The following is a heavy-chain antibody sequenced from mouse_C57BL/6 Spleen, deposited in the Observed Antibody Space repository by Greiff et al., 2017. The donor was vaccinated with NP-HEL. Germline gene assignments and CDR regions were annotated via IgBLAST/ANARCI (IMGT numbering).Heavy chain of an antibody. J-gene: IGHJ2*01. Sequence: EVQLVESGGGLVQPKGSLKLSCAASGFTFNTYAMHWVRQAPGKGLEWVARIRSKSSNYATYYDDSVKDRLTISRDDSKSMLYQQMNNLNTEDTARYYCVIDGLRGYLDYWGQGTTLTVSS. CDR2: IRSKSSNYAT. V-gene: IGHV10-3*01. D-gene: IGHD2-4*01. CDR3: VIDGLRGYLDY. CDR1: GFTFNTYA.